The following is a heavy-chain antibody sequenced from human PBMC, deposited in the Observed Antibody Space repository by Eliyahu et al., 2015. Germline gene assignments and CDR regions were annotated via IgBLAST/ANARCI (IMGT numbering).Heavy chain of an antibody. D-gene: IGHD3-3*01. CDR2: IYQSGST. Sequence: QLQLQESGSGLVKPSQXLSLSCVVSGXSVSTANYSWTWIRQTPGKGLEWIGYIYQSGSTYYNPSLKSRVTISLDRSKNQFSLNLTSMTAADTAVYYCASRLGPFGVFFRYWGQGSLVTVSS. CDR1: GXSVSTANYS. CDR3: ASRLGPFGVFFRY. J-gene: IGHJ4*02. V-gene: IGHV4-30-2*01.